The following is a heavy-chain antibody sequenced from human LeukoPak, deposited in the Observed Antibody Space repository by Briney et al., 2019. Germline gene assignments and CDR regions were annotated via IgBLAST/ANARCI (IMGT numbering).Heavy chain of an antibody. V-gene: IGHV3-23*01. CDR3: ALLGGRWLVVDY. CDR1: GFTFSSYA. Sequence: PGGSLRLSCAASGFTFSSYAMSWVRQAPGKGLEWVSAISGSGGSTYYADSVKGRFTISRDNSKNTLYLQMNSLRAEDTAVYYCALLGGRWLVVDYGGKGTLVTVSS. D-gene: IGHD6-19*01. CDR2: ISGSGGST. J-gene: IGHJ4*02.